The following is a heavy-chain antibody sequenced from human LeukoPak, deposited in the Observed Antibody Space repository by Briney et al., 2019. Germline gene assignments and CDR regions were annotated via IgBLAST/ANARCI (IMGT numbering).Heavy chain of an antibody. Sequence: GASVKVSCKASGYTFTNYGISWVRQAPGQGLEWMGWISAYNGNTNYAQKLQGRVTMTTDTSTSTAYMELRSLRSDDTAVYYCATGVSYDSSGYPTYYFDYWGQGTLVTVSS. CDR3: ATGVSYDSSGYPTYYFDY. V-gene: IGHV1-18*01. CDR1: GYTFTNYG. CDR2: ISAYNGNT. J-gene: IGHJ4*02. D-gene: IGHD3-22*01.